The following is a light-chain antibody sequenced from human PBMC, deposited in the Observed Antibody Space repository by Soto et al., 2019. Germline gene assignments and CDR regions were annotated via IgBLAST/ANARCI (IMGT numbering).Light chain of an antibody. V-gene: IGLV2-23*01. J-gene: IGLJ2*01. Sequence: QSALTQPASVSGSPGQSLTISCTGTSSDVGTYNLVSWYQLHPGKAPKFLVYEDTKRPSGVSHRFSGSKSGNTASLTISGLQPEDEGDYYCCSYAGSNYYVIFGGGTKLTVL. CDR1: SSDVGTYNL. CDR2: EDT. CDR3: CSYAGSNYYVI.